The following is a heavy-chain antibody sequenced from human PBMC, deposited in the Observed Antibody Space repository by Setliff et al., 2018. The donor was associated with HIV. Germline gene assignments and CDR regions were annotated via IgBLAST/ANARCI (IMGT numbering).Heavy chain of an antibody. CDR1: GGSISSYY. D-gene: IGHD2-15*01. V-gene: IGHV4-59*04. J-gene: IGHJ4*02. Sequence: SETLSLTCTVSGGSISSYYWTWIRQPPGKGLEWIGSLYYGGSTYYNPSLKSRVTISVDTSKNQFSLKLNSVTAADTAMYYCARVVDADYLDYWGQGTPVTVSS. CDR3: ARVVDADYLDY. CDR2: LYYGGST.